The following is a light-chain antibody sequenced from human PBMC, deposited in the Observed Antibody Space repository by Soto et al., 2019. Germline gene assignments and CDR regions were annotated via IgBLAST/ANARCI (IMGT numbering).Light chain of an antibody. J-gene: IGKJ1*01. V-gene: IGKV3-15*01. CDR2: GAS. Sequence: EVVMTQTPATLSVSPGERATLSCRASQSISTNLAWYQQKPGQAPRLLIYGASTRATGIPARFRGSGSGTEFSLTISSLRSEDFAVYYCQHYNNWPPWTFGQGTKVEIK. CDR3: QHYNNWPPWT. CDR1: QSISTN.